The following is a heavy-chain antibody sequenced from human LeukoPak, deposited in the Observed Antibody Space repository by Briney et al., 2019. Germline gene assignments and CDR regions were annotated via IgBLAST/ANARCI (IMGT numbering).Heavy chain of an antibody. D-gene: IGHD6-19*01. J-gene: IGHJ4*02. V-gene: IGHV4-4*07. Sequence: SETLSLTCIVSGGSISTYYWNWIRQPAGKGLEWIGRIHTSGSTNYNPPLKSRVTVSVDTSKNQFSLKLSSVTAADTAVYYCARGKVVAGTPGQNSWDYWGQGTLVTVSS. CDR1: GGSISTYY. CDR2: IHTSGST. CDR3: ARGKVVAGTPGQNSWDY.